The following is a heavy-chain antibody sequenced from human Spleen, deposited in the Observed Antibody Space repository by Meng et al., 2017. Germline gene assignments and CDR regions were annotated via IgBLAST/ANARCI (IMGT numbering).Heavy chain of an antibody. D-gene: IGHD6-13*01. J-gene: IGHJ4*02. Sequence: QVQLQASGPGLVKPSQTLSLTCTVSGGSINSGAYYWSWIRQHPGKGLEWIGYIYYIGSTYYNPSLKSLVTISVDTSKNQFSLKLSSVTAADTAVYYCARDPRIAAAGPGRFDYWGQGTLVTVSS. CDR3: ARDPRIAAAGPGRFDY. CDR1: GGSINSGAYY. V-gene: IGHV4-31*01. CDR2: IYYIGST.